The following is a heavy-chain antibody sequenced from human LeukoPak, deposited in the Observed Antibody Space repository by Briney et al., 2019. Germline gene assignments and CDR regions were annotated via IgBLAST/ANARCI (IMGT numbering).Heavy chain of an antibody. Sequence: NRGGSLRLSCAASGSTFSSYYMNWVRQAPGKGLEWVSTISSSSSYIYYADSVKGRFTISRDNANNSLYLQMNSLRVEDTAVYYCARDCSTASCHPYWGQGTMVTVSA. J-gene: IGHJ3*01. D-gene: IGHD2-2*01. CDR1: GSTFSSYY. V-gene: IGHV3-21*01. CDR3: ARDCSTASCHPY. CDR2: ISSSSSYI.